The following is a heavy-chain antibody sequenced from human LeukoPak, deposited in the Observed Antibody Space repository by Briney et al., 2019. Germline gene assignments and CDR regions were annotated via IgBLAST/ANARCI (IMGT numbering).Heavy chain of an antibody. CDR3: ARERSSTADQVWWLRWFDP. D-gene: IGHD5-12*01. V-gene: IGHV4-61*02. CDR1: GGSISSGSYY. J-gene: IGHJ5*02. CDR2: IYTSGST. Sequence: SQTLSLTCTVSGGSISSGSYYWRWIRQPAGKGLEWIGRIYTSGSTNYNPSLKSRVTISVDTSKNQSSLKLSSVTAADTAVYYCARERSSTADQVWWLRWFDPWGQGTLVTVSS.